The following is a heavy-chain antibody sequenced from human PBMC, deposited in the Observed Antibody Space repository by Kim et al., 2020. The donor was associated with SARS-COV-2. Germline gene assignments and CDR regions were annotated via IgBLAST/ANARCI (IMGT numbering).Heavy chain of an antibody. Sequence: ASVKVSCKASGYTFTSYAISWVRQAPGQGLEWMGWISAYNGNTNYAQKLQGRVSMTTDTSTNTAYMELRSLRSDDTAVYYCARWGMTTVTTGDFGMDVWGQGTTFTVSS. V-gene: IGHV1-18*01. CDR1: GYTFTSYA. CDR2: ISAYNGNT. D-gene: IGHD4-17*01. J-gene: IGHJ6*02. CDR3: ARWGMTTVTTGDFGMDV.